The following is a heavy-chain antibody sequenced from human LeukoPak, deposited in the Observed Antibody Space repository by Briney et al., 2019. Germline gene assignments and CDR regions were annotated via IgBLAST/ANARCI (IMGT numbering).Heavy chain of an antibody. CDR3: VYDSSGYYRFDY. Sequence: PGGSLRLSCAASGFTFSSYGMHWVRQAPGKGLEWVAVIWYDGSNKYYADSVKGRFTISRDNSKNTLYLQMNSLRAGDTAVYYCVYDSSGYYRFDYWGQGTLVTVSS. J-gene: IGHJ4*02. CDR1: GFTFSSYG. CDR2: IWYDGSNK. V-gene: IGHV3-33*08. D-gene: IGHD3-22*01.